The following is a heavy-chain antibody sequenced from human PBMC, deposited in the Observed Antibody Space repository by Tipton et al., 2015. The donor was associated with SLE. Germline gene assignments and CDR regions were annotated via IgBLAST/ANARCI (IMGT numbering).Heavy chain of an antibody. Sequence: TLSLTCTVSGGSISSGGYHWHWIRQLPGKDLEWIGYIYYSGSTYYSPSLKSRITISVDTSKNQFSLKLSSVTAADTAVYYCARRGEYGSSWYPRYYYFMDVWGKGTTVTVSS. J-gene: IGHJ6*03. D-gene: IGHD6-13*01. V-gene: IGHV4-31*03. CDR3: ARRGEYGSSWYPRYYYFMDV. CDR1: GGSISSGGYH. CDR2: IYYSGST.